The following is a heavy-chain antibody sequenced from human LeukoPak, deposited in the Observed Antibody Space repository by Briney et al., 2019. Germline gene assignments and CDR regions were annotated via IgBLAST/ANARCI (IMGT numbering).Heavy chain of an antibody. CDR3: ARADRRYCSGGSCYLFDY. CDR2: ISSSSSYT. V-gene: IGHV3-11*05. CDR1: GFTFSDYY. D-gene: IGHD2-15*01. Sequence: GGSLRLSCAASGFTFSDYYMNWIRQAPGKGLEWVSCISSSSSYTNYADSVKGRFTFSRDNAKNSLYLQMNSLRAEDTAVYYCARADRRYCSGGSCYLFDYWGQGTLVTVSS. J-gene: IGHJ4*02.